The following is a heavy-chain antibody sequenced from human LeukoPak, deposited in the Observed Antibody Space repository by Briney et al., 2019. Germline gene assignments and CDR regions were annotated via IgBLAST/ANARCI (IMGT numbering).Heavy chain of an antibody. CDR3: ARGTHSSGYYRGAFDI. V-gene: IGHV4-30-2*01. Sequence: PSETLSLTCAVSGGSISSGGYSWSWIRQPPGTGLEWIGYIYHSGSTYYNPSLKSRVTISVDRSKNQFSLKPSSVTAADTAVYYCARGTHSSGYYRGAFDIWGQGTMVTVSS. CDR2: IYHSGST. J-gene: IGHJ3*02. D-gene: IGHD3-22*01. CDR1: GGSISSGGYS.